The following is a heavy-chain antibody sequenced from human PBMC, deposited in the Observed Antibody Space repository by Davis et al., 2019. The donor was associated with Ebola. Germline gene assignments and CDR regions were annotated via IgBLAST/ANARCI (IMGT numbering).Heavy chain of an antibody. D-gene: IGHD2/OR15-2a*01. CDR1: GVTFSNAW. Sequence: GESLKIPCAASGVTFSNAWMTWVRQAPGKGLEWVGRIKSKTDGGTTEYAATVKGRFTISRDDSKNTVYLQMNSLKTEDGAVYYCTTLTFGYWGQGTLVTVSS. V-gene: IGHV3-15*01. CDR2: IKSKTDGGTT. J-gene: IGHJ4*02. CDR3: TTLTFGY.